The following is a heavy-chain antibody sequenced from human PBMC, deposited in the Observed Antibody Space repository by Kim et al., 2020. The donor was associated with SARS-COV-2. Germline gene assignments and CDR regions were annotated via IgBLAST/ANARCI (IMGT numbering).Heavy chain of an antibody. D-gene: IGHD5-18*01. CDR3: ARGIQLWSPFRKPPPHFDY. J-gene: IGHJ4*02. V-gene: IGHV4-34*01. Sequence: SETLSLTCAVYGGSFSGYYWSWIRQPPGKGLEWIGEINHSGSTNYNPSLKSRVTISVDTSKNQFSLKLSSVTAADTAVYYCARGIQLWSPFRKPPPHFDYWGQGTLVTVSS. CDR1: GGSFSGYY. CDR2: INHSGST.